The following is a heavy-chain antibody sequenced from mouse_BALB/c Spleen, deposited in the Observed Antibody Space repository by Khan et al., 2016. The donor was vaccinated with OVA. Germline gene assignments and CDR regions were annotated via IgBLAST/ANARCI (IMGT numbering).Heavy chain of an antibody. V-gene: IGHV5-12*02. CDR1: GFIFSDYY. CDR3: ARQPYGGMDY. CDR2: ISNGGGNT. Sequence: EVELVESGGGLVQPGGSLKLSCATSGFIFSDYYMYWVRQTPEKRLEWVAYISNGGGNTYYPDTVKGRFTISRDNAKNTLYLQMSRLKSEDTAMYFCARQPYGGMDYWGQGTSVTVSS. J-gene: IGHJ4*01. D-gene: IGHD1-1*01.